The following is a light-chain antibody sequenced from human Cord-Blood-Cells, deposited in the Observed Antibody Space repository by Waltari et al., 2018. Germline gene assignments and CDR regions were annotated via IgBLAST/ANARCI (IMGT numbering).Light chain of an antibody. Sequence: EIVMTQSPATLSVSPGERATLSCRSSQSVSSNLAWYQQKPGQAPRPLIYGASTRATGIPARFSGSGSGTEFTLTISSLQSEDVAVYYCQQYNNWPPRTFGQGTKVEIK. V-gene: IGKV3-15*01. CDR1: QSVSSN. J-gene: IGKJ1*01. CDR2: GAS. CDR3: QQYNNWPPRT.